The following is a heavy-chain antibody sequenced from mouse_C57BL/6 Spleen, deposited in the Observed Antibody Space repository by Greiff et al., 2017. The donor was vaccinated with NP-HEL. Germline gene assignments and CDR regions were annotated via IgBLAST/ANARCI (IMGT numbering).Heavy chain of an antibody. CDR2: ISYSGST. CDR3: ARYIHGGAMDY. J-gene: IGHJ4*01. CDR1: GYSITSDY. Sequence: VHVKQSGPGLAKPSQTLSLTCSVPGYSITSDYWNWIRKFPGNKLEYMGYISYSGSTYYNPSLKSRISITRDTSKNQYYLQLNSVTTEDTATYYCARYIHGGAMDYWGQGTSVTVSS. D-gene: IGHD1-2*01. V-gene: IGHV3-8*01.